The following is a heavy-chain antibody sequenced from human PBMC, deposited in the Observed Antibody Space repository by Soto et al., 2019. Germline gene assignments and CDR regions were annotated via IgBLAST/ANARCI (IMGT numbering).Heavy chain of an antibody. CDR1: GGSIISGGYY. CDR2: IYYSGST. Sequence: SETLSLTCTVSGGSIISGGYYWSWIRQHPGKGLEWIGYIYYSGSTYYNPSLKSRVTISVDTSKNQFSLKLSSVTAADTAVYYCASTGGYYDSSGYYVPNWFDPWGQGTLVTVSS. V-gene: IGHV4-31*03. J-gene: IGHJ5*02. CDR3: ASTGGYYDSSGYYVPNWFDP. D-gene: IGHD3-22*01.